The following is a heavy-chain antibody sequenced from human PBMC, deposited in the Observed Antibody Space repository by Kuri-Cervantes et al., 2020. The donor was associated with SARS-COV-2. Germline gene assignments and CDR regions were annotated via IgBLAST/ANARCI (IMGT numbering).Heavy chain of an antibody. CDR3: ARDFVAGSPSY. D-gene: IGHD6-6*01. V-gene: IGHV1-2*06. CDR1: GYTFTGYY. Sequence: ASVKVSCKASGYTFTGYYMHWVRQAPGQGLEWMGRINPNSGGTNYAQKFQGRVTMTEDTSTDTAYMELSSLRSEDTAIYYCARDFVAGSPSYWGQGTLVTVSS. J-gene: IGHJ4*02. CDR2: INPNSGGT.